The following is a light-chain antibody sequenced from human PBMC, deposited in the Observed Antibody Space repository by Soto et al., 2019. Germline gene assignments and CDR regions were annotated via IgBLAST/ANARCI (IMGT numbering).Light chain of an antibody. Sequence: DIQMTQSPSSLSASLGDRVTITCQASQNINNYLNWYQQKPGRAPKLLVYDASNLEAGVPSRFRGSGSGTDFTFTISRLQPEDIATYYCQQYENLPTFGQGTRLEI. V-gene: IGKV1-33*01. CDR3: QQYENLPT. CDR1: QNINNY. CDR2: DAS. J-gene: IGKJ5*01.